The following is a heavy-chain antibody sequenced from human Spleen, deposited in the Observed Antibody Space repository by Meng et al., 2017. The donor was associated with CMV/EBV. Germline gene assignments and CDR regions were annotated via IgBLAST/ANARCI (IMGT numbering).Heavy chain of an antibody. Sequence: SGFPFSDYGVSWVRQAPGKGVEWVSSISRAGTYIYYGNSLKGRFTISRDNAKNSLYLQMKSLRADDTAIYYCARARGVPAGSYYFDFWGQGTLVTVSS. J-gene: IGHJ4*02. CDR3: ARARGVPAGSYYFDF. V-gene: IGHV3-21*01. CDR2: ISRAGTYI. D-gene: IGHD2-2*01. CDR1: GFPFSDYG.